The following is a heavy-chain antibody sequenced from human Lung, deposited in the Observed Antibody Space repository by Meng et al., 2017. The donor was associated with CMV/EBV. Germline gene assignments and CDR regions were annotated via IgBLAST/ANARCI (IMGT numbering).Heavy chain of an antibody. J-gene: IGHJ2*01. CDR3: ATFKQQPVGGTYWYSDL. V-gene: IGHV3-66*02. Sequence: GESXKISXAASGLTVSGNDMTWVRQAPGKGLEWVSLIHRDGNTYYGDSVKGRFTSSRDNSMNTLYLQMNSLKTEDTAVYYCATFKQQPVGGTYWYSDLWGRGXLVTVSS. D-gene: IGHD6-13*01. CDR2: IHRDGNT. CDR1: GLTVSGND.